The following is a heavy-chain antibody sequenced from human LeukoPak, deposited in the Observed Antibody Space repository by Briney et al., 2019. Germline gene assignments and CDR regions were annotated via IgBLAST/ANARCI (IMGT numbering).Heavy chain of an antibody. D-gene: IGHD3-22*01. J-gene: IGHJ6*02. V-gene: IGHV1-18*01. Sequence: ASVKVSCKASGYTFTSYGISWVRQAPGQGLEWMGWISAYNGNTNYAQKLQGRATMTTDTSTSTAYMELRSLRSDDTAVYYCARSLITMIVVVITPPRDYGMDVWGQGTTVTVSS. CDR2: ISAYNGNT. CDR3: ARSLITMIVVVITPPRDYGMDV. CDR1: GYTFTSYG.